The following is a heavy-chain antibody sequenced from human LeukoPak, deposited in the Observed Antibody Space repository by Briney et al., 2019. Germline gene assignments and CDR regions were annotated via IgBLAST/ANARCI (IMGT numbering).Heavy chain of an antibody. D-gene: IGHD6-19*01. CDR3: ARFAVHRRIAVDGQFGLDY. Sequence: ASVKVSCKASGGTFSSYAISWVRQAPGRGLEWMGGIIPIFGTANYAQKFQGRVTITADKSTSTAYMELSSLRSEDTAVYYCARFAVHRRIAVDGQFGLDYWGQGTLVTVSS. J-gene: IGHJ4*02. CDR2: IIPIFGTA. CDR1: GGTFSSYA. V-gene: IGHV1-69*06.